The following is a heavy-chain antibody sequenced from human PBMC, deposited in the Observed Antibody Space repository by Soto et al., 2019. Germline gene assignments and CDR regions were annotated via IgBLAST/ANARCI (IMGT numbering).Heavy chain of an antibody. J-gene: IGHJ5*02. V-gene: IGHV3-23*01. CDR2: ISFIGSNT. CDR3: AKEQQIKRWFDP. Sequence: GGSLRLSCAASGFSFSNFAMSWVGQAPGKGLEWVSTISFIGSNTDYADSVKGRFTISRGNSKNTLYLQMSSLRAEDTAVYYCAKEQQIKRWFDPWGQGTLVTVSS. D-gene: IGHD6-13*01. CDR1: GFSFSNFA.